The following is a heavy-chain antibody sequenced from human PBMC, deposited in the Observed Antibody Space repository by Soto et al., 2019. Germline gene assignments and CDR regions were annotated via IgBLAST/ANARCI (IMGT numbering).Heavy chain of an antibody. Sequence: ASVKVSCKASGYTFTGYYMHWVRQAPGQGLEWMGWVNPNSGGTNYAQKFQGWATMTRDTSISTAYMELSRLRSDDTAVYYCARGDSSSFQHWGQGTLVTVSS. D-gene: IGHD6-6*01. J-gene: IGHJ1*01. CDR2: VNPNSGGT. V-gene: IGHV1-2*04. CDR3: ARGDSSSFQH. CDR1: GYTFTGYY.